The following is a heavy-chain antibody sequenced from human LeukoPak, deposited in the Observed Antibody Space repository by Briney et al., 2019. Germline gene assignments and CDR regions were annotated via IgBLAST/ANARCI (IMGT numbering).Heavy chain of an antibody. CDR2: IYTSGRT. CDR3: ARAFIKGELRIPHAFDI. CDR1: GGSISSGSYY. J-gene: IGHJ3*02. D-gene: IGHD1-26*01. V-gene: IGHV4-61*02. Sequence: PSETLSLTCSVSGGSISSGSYYWSWIRQPAGKGLEWIGRIYTSGRTSYNPSLKGRVTISVDTSKNQFSLELSSVTAADTAVYYCARAFIKGELRIPHAFDIWGQGTMVTVSS.